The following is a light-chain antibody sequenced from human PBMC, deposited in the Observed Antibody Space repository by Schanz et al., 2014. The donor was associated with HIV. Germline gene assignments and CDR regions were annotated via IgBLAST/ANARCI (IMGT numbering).Light chain of an antibody. CDR1: QGIHSSS. Sequence: IVLTQSPGTLSLSPGERATLSCRASQGIHSSSLAWYRQRPGQSPRLLIYGTSTRATGIPDRFSGSGSGTDFTLTISRLEPEDSAVYYCQQYVTSTRITFGGGTKVEIK. V-gene: IGKV3-20*01. CDR2: GTS. CDR3: QQYVTSTRIT. J-gene: IGKJ4*01.